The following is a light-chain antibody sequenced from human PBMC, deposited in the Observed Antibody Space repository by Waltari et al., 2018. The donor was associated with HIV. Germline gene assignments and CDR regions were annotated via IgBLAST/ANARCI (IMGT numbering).Light chain of an antibody. CDR1: QTISRY. V-gene: IGKV1-39*01. CDR3: QQSSETPRT. J-gene: IGKJ2*01. CDR2: AAS. Sequence: DIQMTQSPSSLSAGVGDTVTITCRASQTISRYLNWYHQRPGKAPQLLIYAASTLQRGVPPRFSGSGSGTDFALTISGLQPEDFGTYYCQQSSETPRTFGQGTHLEIK.